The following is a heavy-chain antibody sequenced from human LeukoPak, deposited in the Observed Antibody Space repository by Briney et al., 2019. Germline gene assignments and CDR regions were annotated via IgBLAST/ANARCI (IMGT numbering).Heavy chain of an antibody. CDR3: ARDSDWNDGLDY. Sequence: GGSLRLSCAASGFTFSSYSMNWVRQAPGKGLEWVSSISTSSLYIYYADSVKGRFTVSRNNARNSLYLQVNSLRAEDTAVYYCARDSDWNDGLDYWGQGTLVTVSS. D-gene: IGHD1-1*01. CDR2: ISTSSLYI. V-gene: IGHV3-21*01. CDR1: GFTFSSYS. J-gene: IGHJ4*02.